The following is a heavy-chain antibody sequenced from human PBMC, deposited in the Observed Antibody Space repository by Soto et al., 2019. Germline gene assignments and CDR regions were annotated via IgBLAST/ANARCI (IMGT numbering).Heavy chain of an antibody. CDR3: ARLRRESFLNDAFDI. V-gene: IGHV1-69*13. CDR2: ITPMFGTI. J-gene: IGHJ3*02. Sequence: SVKVSCKASGTFKSYSITWVRQAPGQGLEWMGVITPMFGTINYAQKFQGRVTITADESTNTAYMELSSLRSGDTAVYYCARLRRESFLNDAFDIWGPGTMVTVSS. CDR1: GTFKSYS.